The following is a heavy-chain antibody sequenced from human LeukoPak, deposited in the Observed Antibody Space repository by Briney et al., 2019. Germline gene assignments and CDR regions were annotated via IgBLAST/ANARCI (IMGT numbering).Heavy chain of an antibody. Sequence: GGSLRLSCIVSGFTFSTYDMHWVREAPGKGLEWVAVIWSDGSNKYYTDCVKGRFTISRDNPKNTLYLQMNSLRVEDTAVYHCARGLDLGYFQRWGQGTLVTVSS. V-gene: IGHV3-33*01. J-gene: IGHJ1*01. D-gene: IGHD4-11*01. CDR1: GFTFSTYD. CDR2: IWSDGSNK. CDR3: ARGLDLGYFQR.